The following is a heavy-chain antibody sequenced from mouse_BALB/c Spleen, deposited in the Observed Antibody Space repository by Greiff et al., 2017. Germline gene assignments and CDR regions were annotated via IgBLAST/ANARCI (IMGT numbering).Heavy chain of an antibody. CDR3: ARRPPTGTEFAY. J-gene: IGHJ3*01. CDR1: GDSITSGY. D-gene: IGHD4-1*01. V-gene: IGHV3-8*02. Sequence: EVHLVESGPSLVKPSQTLSLTCSVTGDSITSGYWNWIRKFPGNKLEYMGYISYSGSTYYNPSLKSRISITRDTSKNQYYLQLNSVTTEDTATYYCARRPPTGTEFAYWGQGTLVTVSA. CDR2: ISYSGST.